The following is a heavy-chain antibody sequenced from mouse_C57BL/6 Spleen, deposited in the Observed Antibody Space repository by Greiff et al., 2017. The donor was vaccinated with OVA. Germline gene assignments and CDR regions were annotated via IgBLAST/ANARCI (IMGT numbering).Heavy chain of an antibody. Sequence: QVQLQQPGAELVRPGSSVKLSCKASGYTFTSYWMHWVKQRPIQGLEWIGNIDPSDSETHYNQKFKDKATLTVDKSSSTAYMQLSSLTSEDAAVYYCASDYGSSFFAYWGQGTLVTVSA. D-gene: IGHD1-1*01. V-gene: IGHV1-52*01. CDR3: ASDYGSSFFAY. J-gene: IGHJ3*01. CDR2: IDPSDSET. CDR1: GYTFTSYW.